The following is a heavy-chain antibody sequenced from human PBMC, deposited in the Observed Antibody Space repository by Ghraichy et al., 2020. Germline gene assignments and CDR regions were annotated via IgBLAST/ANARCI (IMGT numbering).Heavy chain of an antibody. V-gene: IGHV3-72*01. CDR2: VRNRANSYST. D-gene: IGHD3-10*01. Sequence: GGSLRLSCAASGFSFRDHYMDWVRQAPGKGLEWVGRVRNRANSYSTEYATSVKGRFTISRDDSRNSLYLQPNSLKTEDTAVYYCARPSGTYYIFDYWGQGTLVTVSS. J-gene: IGHJ4*02. CDR1: GFSFRDHY. CDR3: ARPSGTYYIFDY.